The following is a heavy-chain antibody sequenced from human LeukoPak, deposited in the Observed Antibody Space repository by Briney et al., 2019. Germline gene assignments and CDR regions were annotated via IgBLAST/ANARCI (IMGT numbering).Heavy chain of an antibody. CDR1: GGSFSGYY. Sequence: QPSETLSLTCAVYGGSFSGYYWSWIHQPPGKGLEWIGEINHSGSTNYNPSLKSRVTISVDTSKNQFSLKLSSVTAADTAVYYCARHWNYYYYYMDVWGKGTTATVSS. D-gene: IGHD1-1*01. J-gene: IGHJ6*03. CDR2: INHSGST. V-gene: IGHV4-34*01. CDR3: ARHWNYYYYYMDV.